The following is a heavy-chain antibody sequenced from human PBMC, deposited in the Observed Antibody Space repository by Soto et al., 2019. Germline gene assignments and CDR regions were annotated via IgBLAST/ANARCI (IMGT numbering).Heavy chain of an antibody. D-gene: IGHD3-22*01. CDR2: IPYTGRN. CDR3: ARSPRLYETIGYYSYYSDY. V-gene: IGHV4-59*01. Sequence: QVQLQESGPRLVKPSETLSLTCTVSGDSISSYYWSWFRQPPGKGLELIGYIPYTGRNNYNPSLKSPVTISVDTSKNQFALELRSVTAADTAVYFCARSPRLYETIGYYSYYSDYWGQGTLVTVSS. CDR1: GDSISSYY. J-gene: IGHJ4*02.